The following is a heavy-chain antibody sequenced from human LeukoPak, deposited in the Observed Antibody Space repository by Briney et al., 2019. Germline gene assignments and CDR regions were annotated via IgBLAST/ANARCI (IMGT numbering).Heavy chain of an antibody. CDR1: GFTFSDYY. V-gene: IGHV3-11*01. CDR3: ARRVAAATYNWFDP. Sequence: GGSLRLSCAASGFTFSDYYMSWIRQAPGKRLEWVSYINSSGSTIYYADSVKGRFTISRDNAKNSLYLQMNSLRAEDTAVYYCARRVAAATYNWFDPWGQGTLVTVSS. CDR2: INSSGSTI. D-gene: IGHD2-15*01. J-gene: IGHJ5*02.